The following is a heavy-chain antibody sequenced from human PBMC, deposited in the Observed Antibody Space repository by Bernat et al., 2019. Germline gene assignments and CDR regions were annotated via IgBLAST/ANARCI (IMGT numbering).Heavy chain of an antibody. CDR2: IYWDDDK. J-gene: IGHJ4*02. D-gene: IGHD3-10*01. V-gene: IGHV2-5*02. CDR1: GLSLSTRGVG. Sequence: QITLKESGPTVVKPTQTLTLTCTFSGLSLSTRGVGVGWIRQPPGKALEWLALIYWDDDKRYSPSLKSRLTITKYTSTNQVILTVTNVDPEDTATYYCAHRLSLVSYYNYGRFDYWGQGTLVAVSS. CDR3: AHRLSLVSYYNYGRFDY.